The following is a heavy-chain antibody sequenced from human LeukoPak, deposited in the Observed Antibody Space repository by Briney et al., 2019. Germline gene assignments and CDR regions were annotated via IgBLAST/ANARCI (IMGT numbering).Heavy chain of an antibody. CDR2: ISGSGGST. CDR1: GFTFGDYA. CDR3: AKGEQWLVRFDY. D-gene: IGHD6-19*01. J-gene: IGHJ4*02. V-gene: IGHV3-23*01. Sequence: GGSLRLSCTASGFTFGDYAMSWVRQAPGKGLEWVSAISGSGGSTYYADSVKGRFTISRDNSKNTLYLQMNSLRAEDTAVYYCAKGEQWLVRFDYWGQGTLVTVSS.